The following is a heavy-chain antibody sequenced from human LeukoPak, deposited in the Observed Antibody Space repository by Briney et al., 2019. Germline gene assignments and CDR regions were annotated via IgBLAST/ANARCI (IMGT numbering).Heavy chain of an antibody. D-gene: IGHD2/OR15-2a*01. Sequence: ASVKVSCKASGYTFSGYYMHWVRQAPGQGPEWMGWINPNSGGTNYAQKFQGRVTMTRDTSISTAYMELSRLRSDDTAVYYCARGVYSYSTYFDYWGQGTLVTVSS. CDR3: ARGVYSYSTYFDY. CDR2: INPNSGGT. J-gene: IGHJ4*02. V-gene: IGHV1-2*02. CDR1: GYTFSGYY.